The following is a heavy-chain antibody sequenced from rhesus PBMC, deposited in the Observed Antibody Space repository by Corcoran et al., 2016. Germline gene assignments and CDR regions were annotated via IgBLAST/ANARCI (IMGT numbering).Heavy chain of an antibody. D-gene: IGHD2-27*01. CDR1: GFTFSSYE. CDR2: IIEIVGTI. Sequence: DVQLVESGGGLVKPGGSLRLSCVASGFTFSSYEMHWVRLAPGKGLEWVSVIIEIVGTICYADSVKGRFTISRDNSKNSLFLQMNSLRAEDTAVYYCTRGYCSGSYCYGDDAFDFWGQGLRVTVSS. V-gene: IGHV3-100*02. CDR3: TRGYCSGSYCYGDDAFDF. J-gene: IGHJ3*01.